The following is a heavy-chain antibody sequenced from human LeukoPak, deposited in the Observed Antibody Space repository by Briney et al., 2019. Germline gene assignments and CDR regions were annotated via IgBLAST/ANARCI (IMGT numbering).Heavy chain of an antibody. V-gene: IGHV3-48*03. CDR3: ARDGPRISSTDYYYGMDV. CDR2: ISSSGSTI. D-gene: IGHD2/OR15-2a*01. Sequence: GGSLRLSCAASGFTFSSYEMNWVRQAPGKGLEWVSYISSSGSTIYYADSVKGRFTISRDNAKNSLYLQMNSLRAEDTAVYYCARDGPRISSTDYYYGMDVWGKGATVTVSS. J-gene: IGHJ6*04. CDR1: GFTFSSYE.